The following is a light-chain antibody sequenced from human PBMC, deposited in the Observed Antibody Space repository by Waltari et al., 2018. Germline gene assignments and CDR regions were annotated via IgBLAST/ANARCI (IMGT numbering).Light chain of an antibody. CDR1: RSDVGSYNL. V-gene: IGLV2-23*02. CDR2: DVN. Sequence: QSALTPTATVSGSPGPSITISRTGTRSDVGSYNLVPWYQQHPGKAPTLIIYDVNKRPSGVSNRFSGSKSGNTASLTISGLQAADEADYYCCSYAGSAISVFGGGTRLTVL. CDR3: CSYAGSAISV. J-gene: IGLJ3*02.